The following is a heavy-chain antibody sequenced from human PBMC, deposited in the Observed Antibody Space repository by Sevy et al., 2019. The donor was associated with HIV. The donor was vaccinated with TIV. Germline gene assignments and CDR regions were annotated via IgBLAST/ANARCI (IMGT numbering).Heavy chain of an antibody. CDR1: GFTFRSYE. CDR2: IYASVSPI. J-gene: IGHJ6*02. CDR3: ARKVGYYYYYGMDV. Sequence: GGSLRLSCEGSGFTFRSYEMNWVRQAPGKGLEWISYIYASVSPIYYSDSVRGRFTISRDDAKNSLYLQMDDLRVDDTATYYCARKVGYYYYYGMDVWGQGTTVTVSS. V-gene: IGHV3-48*03.